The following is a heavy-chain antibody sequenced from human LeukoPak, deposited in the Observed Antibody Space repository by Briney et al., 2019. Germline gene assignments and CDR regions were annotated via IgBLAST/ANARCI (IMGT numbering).Heavy chain of an antibody. D-gene: IGHD5-12*01. CDR1: GFTFSGYG. V-gene: IGHV3-33*01. Sequence: PGGSLRLSCAASGFTFSGYGMHWVRQPPGKGLEGVAVIWYDGSNKYYADSVKGRFTISRDNSKNTLYLQMNSLRAEDTAVYYCAREGAYDSSREFDNWGQGTLVTVSS. CDR3: AREGAYDSSREFDN. CDR2: IWYDGSNK. J-gene: IGHJ4*02.